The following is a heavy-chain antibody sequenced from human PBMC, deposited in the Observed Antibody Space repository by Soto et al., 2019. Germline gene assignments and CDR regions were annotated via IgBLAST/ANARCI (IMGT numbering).Heavy chain of an antibody. D-gene: IGHD1-26*01. J-gene: IGHJ4*02. CDR2: ISDDGDKR. Sequence: PGGSLRLSCAASGFTFSNYGMHWVRQPPGKGLEWVALISDDGDKRYYADSVRGRLIISRDNSKDTLYLQMNSLGPDDTAVYFCAKARVRIVGANSFDYWGQGT. V-gene: IGHV3-30*18. CDR1: GFTFSNYG. CDR3: AKARVRIVGANSFDY.